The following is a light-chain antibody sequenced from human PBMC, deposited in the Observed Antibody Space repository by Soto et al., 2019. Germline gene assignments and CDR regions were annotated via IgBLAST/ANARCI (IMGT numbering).Light chain of an antibody. CDR2: GAS. J-gene: IGKJ2*01. CDR3: QQYNNWPLYT. V-gene: IGKV3-15*01. CDR1: QSVSSN. Sequence: EIVMTQSPATLSVSPGERATLSCRASQSVSSNLAWYQQKPGQAPRLLIYGASTRATGIPARFSGSGSGTAFTLPICSLQSEDFAVYYCQQYNNWPLYTFGQGTKLEIK.